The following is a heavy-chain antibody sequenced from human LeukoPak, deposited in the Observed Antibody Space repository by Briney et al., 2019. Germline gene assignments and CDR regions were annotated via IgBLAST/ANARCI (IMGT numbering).Heavy chain of an antibody. CDR2: ISGDGGST. CDR1: GFTFDDYA. CDR3: AKDMESEYYDSSGHWAFDI. Sequence: GGSLRLSCAASGFTFDDYAMHWVRQAPGKGLEWVSLISGDGGSTYYADSVKGRFTISRDNSKNSLYLQMNSLRTEDTALYNCAKDMESEYYDSSGHWAFDIWGQGTMVTVSS. D-gene: IGHD3-22*01. J-gene: IGHJ3*02. V-gene: IGHV3-43*02.